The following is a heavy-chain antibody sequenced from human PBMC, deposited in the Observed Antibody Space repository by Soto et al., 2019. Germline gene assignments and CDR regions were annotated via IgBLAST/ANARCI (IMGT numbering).Heavy chain of an antibody. CDR3: ARDRGYCTTPRCYEPIDY. CDR2: IIPMFGIT. V-gene: IGHV1-69*04. Sequence: ASVKVSCKASGGTFSRYTINWVRQAPGQGLEWMGRIIPMFGITNYAQNFQGRVTITADKSTSTAYMELSSLNSEDTAVYYCARDRGYCTTPRCYEPIDYWGQGTLVTVSS. CDR1: GGTFSRYT. J-gene: IGHJ4*02. D-gene: IGHD2-2*01.